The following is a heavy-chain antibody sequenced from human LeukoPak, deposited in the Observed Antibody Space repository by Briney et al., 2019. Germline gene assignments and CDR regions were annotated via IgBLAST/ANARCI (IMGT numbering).Heavy chain of an antibody. CDR2: INHSGST. CDR3: ASSLLTADAFDI. CDR1: GGSFSGYY. Sequence: PSETLSLTCAVYGGSFSGYYWSWIRQPPGKGLEWIGEINHSGSTNYNPSLKSRVTISIDTSKNQFSLKLSSVTAADTAVYYCASSLLTADAFDIWAKGQWSPSLQ. J-gene: IGHJ3*02. D-gene: IGHD3-9*01. V-gene: IGHV4-34*01.